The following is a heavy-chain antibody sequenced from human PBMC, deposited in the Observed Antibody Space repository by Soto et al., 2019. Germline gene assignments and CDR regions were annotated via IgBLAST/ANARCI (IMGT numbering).Heavy chain of an antibody. CDR3: SRQRTTVVTQAYFDH. CDR2: IYYSGRT. J-gene: IGHJ4*02. D-gene: IGHD2-21*02. Sequence: LSLTCIVSGESISSSSYYWGWIRQPPGKGLEWIGSIYYSGRTYYNPSFKSRVTISIDTSKNQFSLKLSSVTATDTAVYYCSRQRTTVVTQAYFDHWGQGALVTVSS. V-gene: IGHV4-39*01. CDR1: GESISSSSYY.